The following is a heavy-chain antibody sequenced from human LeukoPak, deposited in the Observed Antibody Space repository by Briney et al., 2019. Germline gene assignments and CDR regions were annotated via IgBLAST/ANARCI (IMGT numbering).Heavy chain of an antibody. D-gene: IGHD3-22*01. Sequence: PGGSLRLSCAASGFTFSSYGMSWVRQAPGKGLEWVSAISGSGGSTYYADSVKGRFTISRDNSKNTLYLQMNSLRAEDTAVYYCAKEGYDSSGYYSDDAFDIWGQGTMVTVSS. CDR1: GFTFSSYG. J-gene: IGHJ3*02. V-gene: IGHV3-23*01. CDR3: AKEGYDSSGYYSDDAFDI. CDR2: ISGSGGST.